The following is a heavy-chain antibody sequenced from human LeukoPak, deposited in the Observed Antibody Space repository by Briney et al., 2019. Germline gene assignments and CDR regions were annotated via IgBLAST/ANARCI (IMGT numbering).Heavy chain of an antibody. Sequence: PGGSLSLSCTASGFSFSNAWMSWVRQAPGKGLEWVANIDQDGGEKYYVDSVKGRFTIFRDNSKNSLFLQMNSLSPEDTAVYYCAKTGTYFDFDSWGQGALVTVSS. V-gene: IGHV3-7*01. J-gene: IGHJ4*02. CDR3: AKTGTYFDFDS. D-gene: IGHD1-26*01. CDR2: IDQDGGEK. CDR1: GFSFSNAW.